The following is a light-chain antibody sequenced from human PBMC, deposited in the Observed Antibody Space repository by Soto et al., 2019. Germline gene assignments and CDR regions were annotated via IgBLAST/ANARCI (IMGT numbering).Light chain of an antibody. CDR3: QQRYSTPYT. J-gene: IGKJ2*01. V-gene: IGKV1-39*01. Sequence: DIQMTQSPSSLSASVGDRVTITCRASQSISSYLTWYQQKPGKAPKLLIYAASSLQSGVPSSFSGSGSGTDFTLTISSLQPDDFATYYCQQRYSTPYTFGQGTKVEIK. CDR2: AAS. CDR1: QSISSY.